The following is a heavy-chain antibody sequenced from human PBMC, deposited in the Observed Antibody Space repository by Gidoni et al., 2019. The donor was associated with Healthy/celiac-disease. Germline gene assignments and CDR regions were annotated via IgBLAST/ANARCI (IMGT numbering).Heavy chain of an antibody. J-gene: IGHJ4*02. V-gene: IGHV4-61*02. CDR3: ARVRCGSSCVYFDY. Sequence: QVQLQESGPGLVKPSQTLSLTCTVPGGSISSGSYYWSWIRQPAGKGLEWIGRIYTSGSTNYNPSLKSRVTISVDTSKNQFSLKLSSVTAADTAVYYCARVRCGSSCVYFDYWGQGTLVTVSS. CDR1: GGSISSGSYY. D-gene: IGHD6-13*01. CDR2: IYTSGST.